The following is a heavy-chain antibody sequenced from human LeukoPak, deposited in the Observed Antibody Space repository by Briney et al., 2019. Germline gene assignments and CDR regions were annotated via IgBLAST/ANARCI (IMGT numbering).Heavy chain of an antibody. Sequence: GASVKVSCKASGYTFTSYAMHWVRQAPGQRLEWMGWINPNSGGTDYAQKFQGRVTMTRDTSISTAYMELSRLRSDDTAVYYCASSAYSSSCGYWGQGTLVTVSS. CDR3: ASSAYSSSCGY. CDR1: GYTFTSYA. D-gene: IGHD6-6*01. J-gene: IGHJ4*02. CDR2: INPNSGGT. V-gene: IGHV1-2*02.